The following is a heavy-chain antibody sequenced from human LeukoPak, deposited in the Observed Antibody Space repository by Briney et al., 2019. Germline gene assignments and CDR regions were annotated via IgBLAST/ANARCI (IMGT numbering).Heavy chain of an antibody. D-gene: IGHD3-22*01. CDR1: GFTFSSYG. Sequence: GRSLRLSCAASGFTFSSYGMHWVRQAPGKGLEWVSAVSSSGGGTYFAASVKGRFTISRDNSKNTLYLQMNSLRAEDTAVYYCAKEFDSSGFFDCWGQGTLVTVSS. J-gene: IGHJ4*02. V-gene: IGHV3-23*01. CDR2: VSSSGGGT. CDR3: AKEFDSSGFFDC.